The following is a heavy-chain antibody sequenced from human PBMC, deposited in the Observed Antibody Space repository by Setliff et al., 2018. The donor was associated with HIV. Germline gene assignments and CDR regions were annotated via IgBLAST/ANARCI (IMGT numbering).Heavy chain of an antibody. D-gene: IGHD2-15*01. CDR1: GGSIISSTYF. CDR2: IYYSGST. Sequence: LSLTCSVSGGSIISSTYFWGWIRQPPGKGLECIGNIYYSGSTSYNPSLKSRVTISVDTSKNQFSLKLSSVTAADTAVYYCARLLVAGMLFDYWGQGTLVTVSS. CDR3: ARLLVAGMLFDY. V-gene: IGHV4-39*01. J-gene: IGHJ4*02.